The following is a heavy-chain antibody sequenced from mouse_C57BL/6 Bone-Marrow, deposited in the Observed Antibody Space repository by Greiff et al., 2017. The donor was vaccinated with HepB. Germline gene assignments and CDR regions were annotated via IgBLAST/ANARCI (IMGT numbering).Heavy chain of an antibody. V-gene: IGHV14-4*01. CDR3: TTYNYGSSYEYVDV. CDR1: GFNIKDDY. J-gene: IGHJ1*03. Sequence: VQLKQSGAELVRPGASVKLSCTASGFNIKDDYMHWVKQRPEQGLEWIGWIDPENGDTEYASKFQGKATITADTSSNTAYLQLSSLTSEDTAVYYCTTYNYGSSYEYVDVWGTGTTVTVSS. D-gene: IGHD1-1*01. CDR2: IDPENGDT.